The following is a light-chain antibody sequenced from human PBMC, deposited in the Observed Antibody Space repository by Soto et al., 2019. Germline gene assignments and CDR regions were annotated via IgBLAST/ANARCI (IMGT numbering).Light chain of an antibody. V-gene: IGLV1-44*01. Sequence: QSVLTQAPSASGTPGQRVTISCSGSSSNIGSNTVTWYQQVPGTAPKLLIYSNDQRPSVVPDRFSGSKSGTSASLAIAGLQSEEEADYYCAAWDDSLNGWVFGGGTKLTVL. CDR2: SND. CDR1: SSNIGSNT. J-gene: IGLJ3*02. CDR3: AAWDDSLNGWV.